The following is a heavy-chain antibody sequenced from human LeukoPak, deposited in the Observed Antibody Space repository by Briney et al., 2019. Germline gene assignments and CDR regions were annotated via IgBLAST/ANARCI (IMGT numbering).Heavy chain of an antibody. V-gene: IGHV5-51*01. CDR3: ARSVEMATMITAYFDY. Sequence: GESLQISCKAFGYIFTSYWMGWVRQMSGKGLEGMGIIYPGDSDTRYSPSFQGQVTISADKSISTAYLQWSSLKASDTAMYYCARSVEMATMITAYFDYWGQGTLVTVSS. D-gene: IGHD5-24*01. CDR1: GYIFTSYW. J-gene: IGHJ4*02. CDR2: IYPGDSDT.